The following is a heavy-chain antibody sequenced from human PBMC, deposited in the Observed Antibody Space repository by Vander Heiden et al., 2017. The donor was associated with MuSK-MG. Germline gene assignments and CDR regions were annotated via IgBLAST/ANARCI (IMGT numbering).Heavy chain of an antibody. D-gene: IGHD2-21*02. CDR3: AKGSSNIVVVTASYYYGMDV. Sequence: EVQLLESWGGLVQPGGSLRLSCAASGFTFSSYALSGVRQAPGKGLEWVSAISGSGGSTYYADSVKGRFTISRDNSKNTLYLQMNSLRAEDTAVYYCAKGSSNIVVVTASYYYGMDVWGQGTTVTVSS. J-gene: IGHJ6*02. CDR1: GFTFSSYA. V-gene: IGHV3-23*01. CDR2: ISGSGGST.